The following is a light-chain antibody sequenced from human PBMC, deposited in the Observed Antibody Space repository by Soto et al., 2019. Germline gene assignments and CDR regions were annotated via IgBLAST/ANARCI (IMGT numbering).Light chain of an antibody. CDR3: QTYNSAPLT. CDR1: QSIDIY. J-gene: IGKJ4*01. V-gene: IGKV1-39*01. CDR2: ASS. Sequence: DIQITHSPSSPSASVGCRVTIPFPASQSIDIYLNWYQQKSGQAPNLLIYASSGLQTGVPSRFSGSGSGADFTLTISRLQPGDVATYYCQTYNSAPLTFGEGTKVDIK.